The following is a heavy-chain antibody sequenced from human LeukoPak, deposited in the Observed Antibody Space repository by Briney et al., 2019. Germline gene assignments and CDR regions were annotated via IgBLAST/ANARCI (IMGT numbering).Heavy chain of an antibody. CDR1: GYTFTSYD. CDR3: ARGNGGLRYFDWLFSGGWFDP. D-gene: IGHD3-9*01. CDR2: MNPNSGNT. Sequence: ASVKVSCKASGYTFTSYDINWVRQATGQGLEWMGWMNPNSGNTGYAQKFQGRVTMTRNTSISTAYMELSSLRSEDTAVYYCARGNGGLRYFDWLFSGGWFDPWGQGTLVTVSS. J-gene: IGHJ5*02. V-gene: IGHV1-8*01.